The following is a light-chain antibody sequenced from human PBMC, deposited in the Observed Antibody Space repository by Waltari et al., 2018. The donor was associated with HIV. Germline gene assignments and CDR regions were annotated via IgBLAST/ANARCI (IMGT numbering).Light chain of an antibody. Sequence: DIVMTQSPDSLAVSQGERATLRCKSSQSLLYSSDNKNYFAWYQQKPGQPPNLLLYWASTRESGVPDRFSGSGSVTDFTLTINNLQAEDVAVYYCQQYFRAPLTFGGGTRVEIK. CDR1: QSLLYSSDNKNY. CDR2: WAS. V-gene: IGKV4-1*01. CDR3: QQYFRAPLT. J-gene: IGKJ4*01.